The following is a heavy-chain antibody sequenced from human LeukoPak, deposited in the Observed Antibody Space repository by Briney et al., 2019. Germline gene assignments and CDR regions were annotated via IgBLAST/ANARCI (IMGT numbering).Heavy chain of an antibody. V-gene: IGHV4-31*03. CDR3: ARGTYYYDSSGYWDWFDP. Sequence: SETLSLTCTVSGGSISSGGYYWSWIRQHPGKGLEWIGYIYYSGSTYYNPSLKSRVTISVDTPKNQFSLKLSSVTAAGTAVYYCARGTYYYDSSGYWDWFDPWGQGTLVTVSS. CDR2: IYYSGST. J-gene: IGHJ5*02. CDR1: GGSISSGGYY. D-gene: IGHD3-22*01.